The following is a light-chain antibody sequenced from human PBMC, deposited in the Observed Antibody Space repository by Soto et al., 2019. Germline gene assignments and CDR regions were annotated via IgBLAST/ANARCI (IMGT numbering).Light chain of an antibody. V-gene: IGKV3-15*01. CDR1: QSVSSN. J-gene: IGKJ1*01. Sequence: IVMTQSPATLSVSPGERATLSCRASQSVSSNLVWYQQKPGQAPRLLIYGASTRATGVPPTFSGSASGTEFTLTISSLQSEDFTVYYCQQYNKWPLTFGQGTKVDIK. CDR3: QQYNKWPLT. CDR2: GAS.